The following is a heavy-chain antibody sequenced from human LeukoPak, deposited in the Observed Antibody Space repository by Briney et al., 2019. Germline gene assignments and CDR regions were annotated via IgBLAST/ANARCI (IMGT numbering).Heavy chain of an antibody. CDR2: TYYRSKWYN. D-gene: IGHD4-17*01. J-gene: IGHJ5*02. CDR1: GDSVSSNSAA. V-gene: IGHV6-1*01. CDR3: ARDRHYGVPIWFDP. Sequence: TLSLTCAISGDSVSSNSAAWNWIRQSPSRGLEWLGRTYYRSKWYNDYAVSVKSRITINPATSKDQFSLQLNSVNPEDTAVYYCARDRHYGVPIWFDPWGQGTLVTVSS.